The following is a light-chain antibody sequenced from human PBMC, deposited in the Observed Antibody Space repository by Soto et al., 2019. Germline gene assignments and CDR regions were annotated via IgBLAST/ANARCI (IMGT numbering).Light chain of an antibody. J-gene: IGKJ2*01. V-gene: IGKV1-12*01. Sequence: DIQMTQSPSSVSASVGDRVTITCRASQDISGWLAWYQQKPGEAPKLLIYSASLLRSGVPSRFSGSGSGTDFTLTISCLQSEDFATYYCQQYYSYPPYTFGQGTKLEIK. CDR3: QQYYSYPPYT. CDR1: QDISGW. CDR2: SAS.